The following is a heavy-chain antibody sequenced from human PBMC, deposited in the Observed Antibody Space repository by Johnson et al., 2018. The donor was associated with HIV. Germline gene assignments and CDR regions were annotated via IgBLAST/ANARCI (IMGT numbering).Heavy chain of an antibody. D-gene: IGHD5/OR15-5a*01. J-gene: IGHJ3*02. CDR1: GFTFSSHW. Sequence: VQLVESGGGLVQPGGSLRLSCVASGFTFSSHWIHWVRQAPGKGLVWVSRINGDGSSTNYANYVRGRFTISRDNAKNSLYLQMNSLRAEDTALYYCAKDLRSVNLDAFDIWGQGTMVTVSS. CDR2: INGDGSST. V-gene: IGHV3-74*01. CDR3: AKDLRSVNLDAFDI.